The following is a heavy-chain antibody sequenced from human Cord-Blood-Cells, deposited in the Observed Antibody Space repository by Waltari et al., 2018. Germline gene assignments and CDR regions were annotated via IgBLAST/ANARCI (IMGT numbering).Heavy chain of an antibody. CDR3: ARAELGIYAFDI. D-gene: IGHD7-27*01. Sequence: QVQLVQSGAEVKKPGASVKVSCTASGYTFTSSYMHWVRQAPGQGLEWMGIINPSGGSTSYAQKFQGRVTMTRDTSTSTVYMELSSLRSEDTAVYYCARAELGIYAFDIWGQGTMVTVSS. V-gene: IGHV1-46*01. CDR1: GYTFTSSY. CDR2: INPSGGST. J-gene: IGHJ3*02.